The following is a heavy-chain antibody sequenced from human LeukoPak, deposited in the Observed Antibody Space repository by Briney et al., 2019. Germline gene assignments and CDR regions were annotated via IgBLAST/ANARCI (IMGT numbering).Heavy chain of an antibody. D-gene: IGHD6-19*01. J-gene: IGHJ6*03. CDR1: GFTFSSYG. CDR3: AKGSKAVLFTRDHYMDV. V-gene: IGHV3-30*02. Sequence: GGSLRLSCAASGFTFSSYGMHWVRQAPGKGLEWVAFIRYDESNEYYADSVKGRFTISRDNSKNTLYLQMNSLRIEDTAVYYCAKGSKAVLFTRDHYMDVWGKGTTVTVSS. CDR2: IRYDESNE.